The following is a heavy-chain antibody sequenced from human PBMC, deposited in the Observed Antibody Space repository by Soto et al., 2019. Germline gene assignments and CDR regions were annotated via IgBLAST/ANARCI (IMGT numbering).Heavy chain of an antibody. CDR3: ARAPIAVAGTGGEMTENAGY. J-gene: IGHJ4*02. Sequence: KGLEWGSYISSSGSPIYYADSVKGRLTISRDNDKNALYLQMNSLRDEDTAVYYCARAPIAVAGTGGEMTENAGYRGQGTLVTVSS. D-gene: IGHD6-19*01. CDR2: ISSSGSPI. V-gene: IGHV3-48*02.